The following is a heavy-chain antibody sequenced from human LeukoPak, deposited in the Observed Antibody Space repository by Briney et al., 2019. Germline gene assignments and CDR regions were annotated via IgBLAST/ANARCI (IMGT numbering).Heavy chain of an antibody. Sequence: PSETLSLTCTVSGGSISSSSYYWGWIRQPPGKGLEWIGSIYYSGSTYYNPSLKSRVTISVDTSKNQFSLKLSSVTAADTAVYYCARAVTMVRGPFSVGGGMDVWGQGTTVTVSS. CDR2: IYYSGST. J-gene: IGHJ6*02. CDR3: ARAVTMVRGPFSVGGGMDV. D-gene: IGHD3-10*01. V-gene: IGHV4-39*01. CDR1: GGSISSSSYY.